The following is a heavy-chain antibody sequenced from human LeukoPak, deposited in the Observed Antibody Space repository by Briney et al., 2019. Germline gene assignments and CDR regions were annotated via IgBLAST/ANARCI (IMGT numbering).Heavy chain of an antibody. V-gene: IGHV3-11*04. CDR3: ASLWDIVVVPVSYYYGMDV. CDR2: ISSSGSTI. D-gene: IGHD2-2*01. J-gene: IGHJ6*02. Sequence: PGGSLRLSCAASGFTFSDYYMSWIRQAPGKGLEWVSYISSSGSTIYYADSVKGRFTISRDNAKNSLYLQMNSLRAEDTAVYYCASLWDIVVVPVSYYYGMDVWGQGTTVTVSS. CDR1: GFTFSDYY.